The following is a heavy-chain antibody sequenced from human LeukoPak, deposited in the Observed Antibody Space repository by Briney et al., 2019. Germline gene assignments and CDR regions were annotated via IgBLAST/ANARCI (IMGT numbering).Heavy chain of an antibody. Sequence: SSETLSLTCTVSGGSISSYYWSWIRQPPGKGLEWIGYIYYSGSTNYNPSLKSRVTISVDTSKNQFSLKLSSVTAADTAVYYCARTDIVVVVAATPSYYGMDVWGRGTTVTVSS. D-gene: IGHD2-15*01. CDR1: GGSISSYY. CDR2: IYYSGST. CDR3: ARTDIVVVVAATPSYYGMDV. J-gene: IGHJ6*02. V-gene: IGHV4-59*01.